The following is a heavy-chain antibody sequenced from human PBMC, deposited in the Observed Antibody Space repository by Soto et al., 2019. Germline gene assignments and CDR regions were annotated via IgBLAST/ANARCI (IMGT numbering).Heavy chain of an antibody. J-gene: IGHJ4*02. V-gene: IGHV3-23*01. CDR3: ARKLGGNNHLDY. Sequence: EVQLLESGGGLVQPGGSLRLSCAASGFAFSRYAVTWVRQAPGKGLEWVSSISDSGSHTNYADSVKGRFTISRDNSNNSMYLQMNCLRAEDTALYYCARKLGGNNHLDYWCQGTLVTVSS. CDR1: GFAFSRYA. D-gene: IGHD1-26*01. CDR2: ISDSGSHT.